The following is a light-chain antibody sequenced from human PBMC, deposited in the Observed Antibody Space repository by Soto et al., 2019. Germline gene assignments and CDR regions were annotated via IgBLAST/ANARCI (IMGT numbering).Light chain of an antibody. J-gene: IGKJ4*01. CDR3: QQYGSSPLT. Sequence: EIVLTQPPGTLSLSPGERATLSCRASQTVSSNYLAWYQQKPGQAPRLLISGASSRATGIPDRFSGSGSGTDFTLTISRLEPEDFAVFYCQQYGSSPLTFGGGTKVDIK. CDR2: GAS. CDR1: QTVSSNY. V-gene: IGKV3-20*01.